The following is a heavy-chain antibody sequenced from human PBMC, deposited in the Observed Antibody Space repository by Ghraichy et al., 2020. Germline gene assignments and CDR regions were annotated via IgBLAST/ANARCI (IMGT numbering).Heavy chain of an antibody. V-gene: IGHV1-18*01. CDR1: GYTFIIDA. CDR3: ARVKNYDSSGEDYYYGLDV. Sequence: ASVNVSCKSSGYTFIIDAITWVRQVPGQRLEWMGWISPYFRNTTYAQRFQGRVTMTTDTSTSTAYMELTSLRSDDTAVYYCARVKNYDSSGEDYYYGLDVWGQGTTVTVSS. D-gene: IGHD3-22*01. J-gene: IGHJ6*02. CDR2: ISPYFRNT.